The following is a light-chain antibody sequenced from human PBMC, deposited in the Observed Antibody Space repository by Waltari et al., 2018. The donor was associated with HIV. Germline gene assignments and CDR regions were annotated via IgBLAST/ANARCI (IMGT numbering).Light chain of an antibody. V-gene: IGLV2-14*01. CDR3: TSYTSNDTIL. CDR2: EVI. J-gene: IGLJ2*01. Sequence: HSALTQPASVSAFPGQSITISCTGTSSLFGISNYVSWYQQHPGNVPKVIISEVISRPSGVSNRFSGSKSGNTASLTISGLQPEDEADYYCTSYTSNDTILFGGGTKVTVL. CDR1: SSLFGISNY.